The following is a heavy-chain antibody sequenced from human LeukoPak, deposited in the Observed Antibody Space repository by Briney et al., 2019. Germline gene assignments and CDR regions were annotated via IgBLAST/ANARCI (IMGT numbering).Heavy chain of an antibody. CDR1: GFTFSSYW. V-gene: IGHV3-74*01. D-gene: IGHD6-13*01. CDR3: ARGAAGGSFDY. Sequence: GGSLRFSCAASGFTFSSYWMHWVRQAPGKGLVWVSRINSDGSSTSYADSVKGRFTISRDNAKNTLYLQMNSLRAEDTAVYYCARGAAGGSFDYWGQGTLVTVSS. J-gene: IGHJ4*02. CDR2: INSDGSST.